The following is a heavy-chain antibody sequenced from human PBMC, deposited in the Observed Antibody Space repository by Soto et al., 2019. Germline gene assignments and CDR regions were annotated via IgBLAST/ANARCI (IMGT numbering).Heavy chain of an antibody. J-gene: IGHJ5*02. CDR1: GFSLSTYGVA. CDR3: AHEITYNRGWFQTRSGP. CDR2: IYWDDDK. V-gene: IGHV2-5*02. D-gene: IGHD3-10*01. Sequence: QITLEESGPTLVKPTQTLTLTCTVSGFSLSTYGVAVGWIRQPPGKALEWVAVIYWDDDKRYSPSLKSRLTVTNDTSKYQLVLTLTKIDPADSATSYCAHEITYNRGWFQTRSGPWGQGTLVTVSS.